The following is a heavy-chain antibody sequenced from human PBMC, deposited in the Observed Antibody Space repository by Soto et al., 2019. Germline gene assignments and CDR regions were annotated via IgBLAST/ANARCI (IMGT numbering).Heavy chain of an antibody. V-gene: IGHV3-23*01. CDR1: GFTFSSYA. CDR2: ISGSGGST. Sequence: GGSLRLSCAASGFTFSSYAMSWVRQAPGKGLEWVSAISGSGGSTYYADSVKGRFTISRDNSKNTLYLQMNSLRAEDTAVYYCAKGSLVPAAIYYYGMYVSGQGTTVTVSS. J-gene: IGHJ6*02. D-gene: IGHD2-2*01. CDR3: AKGSLVPAAIYYYGMYV.